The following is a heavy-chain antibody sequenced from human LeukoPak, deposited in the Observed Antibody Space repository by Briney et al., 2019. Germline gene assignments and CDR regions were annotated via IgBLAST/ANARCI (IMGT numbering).Heavy chain of an antibody. V-gene: IGHV4-39*01. CDR1: GGSISSSSYY. Sequence: NPSETLSLTCTVSGGSISSSSYYRGWIRQPPGKGLEWIGSIYYSGSTYYNPSLKSRVTISVDTSKNQFSLKLSSVTAADTAVYYCAAQGAVVTKYYFDYWGQGTLVTVSS. D-gene: IGHD4-23*01. CDR3: AAQGAVVTKYYFDY. J-gene: IGHJ4*02. CDR2: IYYSGST.